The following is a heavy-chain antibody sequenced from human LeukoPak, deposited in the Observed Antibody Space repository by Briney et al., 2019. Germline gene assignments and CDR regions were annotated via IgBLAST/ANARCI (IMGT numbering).Heavy chain of an antibody. CDR1: GYSFTSYW. D-gene: IGHD6-13*01. J-gene: IGHJ5*02. Sequence: GESLKISCKGSGYSFTSYWIGWVRQMPGKGLEWMGIIYPGDSDTRYSPSFQGQVTISADKSISTAYLQWSSLKASDTAMYYCARQQASSWYGEVWFDPWGQGTLVTVSS. CDR3: ARQQASSWYGEVWFDP. CDR2: IYPGDSDT. V-gene: IGHV5-51*01.